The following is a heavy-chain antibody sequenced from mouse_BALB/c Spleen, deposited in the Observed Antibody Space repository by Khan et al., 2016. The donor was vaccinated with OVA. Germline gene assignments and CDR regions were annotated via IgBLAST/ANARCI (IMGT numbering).Heavy chain of an antibody. D-gene: IGHD2-10*02. Sequence: QVQLKQSGPGLVAPSQSLSITCTVSGFSLTDYGVSWIRQPPGKGLEWLGVLWGGGSTYYNSALKSRLSLSKDNSRSQVFLKMNSLQTDDTAMYYCAKGVWSYYFALDYWGQGTSVTVSS. V-gene: IGHV2-6-5*01. CDR2: LWGGGST. CDR3: AKGVWSYYFALDY. CDR1: GFSLTDYG. J-gene: IGHJ4*01.